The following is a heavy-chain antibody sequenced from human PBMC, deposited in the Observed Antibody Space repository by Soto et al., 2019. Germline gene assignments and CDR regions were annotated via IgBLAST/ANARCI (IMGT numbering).Heavy chain of an antibody. CDR2: IYYSGST. Sequence: QVQLQESGPGLVKPSQTLSLTCTVSGGSISSGGYYWSWIRQHPGKGLEWIGYIYYSGSTYYNPSLKRRVTISVDTSKNQFSLKLSSVTAADTAVYYCAREVGITGTSQEFGYWGQGTLVTVSS. D-gene: IGHD1-7*01. V-gene: IGHV4-31*03. CDR3: AREVGITGTSQEFGY. J-gene: IGHJ4*02. CDR1: GGSISSGGYY.